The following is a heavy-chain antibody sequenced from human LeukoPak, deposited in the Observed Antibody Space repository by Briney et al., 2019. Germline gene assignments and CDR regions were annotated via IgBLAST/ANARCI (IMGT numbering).Heavy chain of an antibody. CDR1: GGSISSYY. J-gene: IGHJ3*02. CDR3: ARDLVDGGSYVNDAFDI. D-gene: IGHD1-26*01. V-gene: IGHV4-59*01. Sequence: SETLSLTCTVSGGSISSYYWSWIRQPPGKGLEWIGFIYYSGTTNYNPSLKSRVTISVDTSKNQFSLKLSSVTAADTAVYYCARDLVDGGSYVNDAFDIWGQGTMVTVSS. CDR2: IYYSGTT.